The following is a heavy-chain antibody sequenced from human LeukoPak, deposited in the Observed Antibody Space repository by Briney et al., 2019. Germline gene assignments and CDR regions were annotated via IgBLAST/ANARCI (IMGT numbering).Heavy chain of an antibody. D-gene: IGHD3-9*01. Sequence: PGGSLRLSCAASGFTFSSYAMSWVRQAPGKGLEWVSSISGRDGSTYYADSVKGRFTISRDNSKNTLYLQMNSLRAEDTAVYYCAKPTGYYYFDYWGQGTLVTVSS. CDR3: AKPTGYYYFDY. CDR2: ISGRDGST. CDR1: GFTFSSYA. J-gene: IGHJ4*02. V-gene: IGHV3-23*01.